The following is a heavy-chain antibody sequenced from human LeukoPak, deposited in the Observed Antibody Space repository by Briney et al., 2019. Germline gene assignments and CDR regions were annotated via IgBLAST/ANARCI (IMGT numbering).Heavy chain of an antibody. D-gene: IGHD2-15*01. CDR1: GFTFSDYY. CDR2: IYSGGST. Sequence: PGGSLRLSCAASGFTFSDYYMGWIRQAPGKGLEWVSVIYSGGSTYYADSVKGRFTISRDNSKNTLYLQMNSLRAEDTAVYYCASLLEHWGQGTLVTVSS. V-gene: IGHV3-53*01. J-gene: IGHJ1*01. CDR3: ASLLEH.